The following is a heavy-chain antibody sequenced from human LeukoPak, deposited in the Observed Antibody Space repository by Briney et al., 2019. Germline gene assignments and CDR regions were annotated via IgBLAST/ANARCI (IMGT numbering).Heavy chain of an antibody. CDR3: AKDGAWLRFDD. CDR2: ISPGGGPT. D-gene: IGHD5-12*01. V-gene: IGHV3-23*01. Sequence: GGSLRLSCAASGFTFITYSMNWVRQAPGKGLEWVSGISPGGGPTYYADSVKGRFTISRDDVKSTLYLQMKNLRAEDTAVYYCAKDGAWLRFDDWGQGILVTVSS. CDR1: GFTFITYS. J-gene: IGHJ4*02.